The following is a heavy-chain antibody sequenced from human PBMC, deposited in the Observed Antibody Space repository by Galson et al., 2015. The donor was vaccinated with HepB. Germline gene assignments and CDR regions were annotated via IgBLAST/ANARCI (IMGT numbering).Heavy chain of an antibody. D-gene: IGHD3-10*01. Sequence: SLRLSCAASGFTFSSYAMSWVRQAPGKGLEWVSAISGSGGSTYYADSVKGRFTISGDNSKNTLYLQMNSLRAEDTAVYYCASFTLDGIYYGSGSPSYWGQGTLVTVSS. V-gene: IGHV3-23*01. CDR3: ASFTLDGIYYGSGSPSY. J-gene: IGHJ4*02. CDR2: ISGSGGST. CDR1: GFTFSSYA.